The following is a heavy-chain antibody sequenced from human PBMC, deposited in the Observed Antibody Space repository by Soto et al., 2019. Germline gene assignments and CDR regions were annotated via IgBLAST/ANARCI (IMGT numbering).Heavy chain of an antibody. J-gene: IGHJ1*01. D-gene: IGHD2-15*01. CDR1: GGSFSGYY. V-gene: IGHV4-34*01. CDR3: AGTSRYCSGGSCYSKYLQH. Sequence: QVQLQQWGAGLLKPSETLSLTCAVYGGSFSGYYWSWIRQPPGKGLEWIGEINHSGSTNYNPSRKVRVTISVDTSKNQFSLKLSSVTAADTAVYYCAGTSRYCSGGSCYSKYLQHWGQGTLVTVSS. CDR2: INHSGST.